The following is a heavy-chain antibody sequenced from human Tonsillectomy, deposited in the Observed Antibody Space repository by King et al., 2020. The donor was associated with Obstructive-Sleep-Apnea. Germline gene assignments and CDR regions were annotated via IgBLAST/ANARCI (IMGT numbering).Heavy chain of an antibody. CDR2: IYYSGST. CDR3: ARGHGFSSWYDWYFDL. V-gene: IGHV4-31*03. D-gene: IGHD6-13*01. Sequence: QLQESGPGLVKPSQTLSLTCTVSGGSISSGGYYWSWIRQHPGKGLEWIGYIYYSGSTYYNPSLKSRATISVDTSENQFSLKLSSVTAADTAVYYCARGHGFSSWYDWYFDLWGRGPLVTVSS. J-gene: IGHJ2*01. CDR1: GGSISSGGYY.